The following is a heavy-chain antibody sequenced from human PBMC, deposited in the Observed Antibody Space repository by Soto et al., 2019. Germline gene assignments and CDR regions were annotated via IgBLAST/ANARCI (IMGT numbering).Heavy chain of an antibody. D-gene: IGHD3-3*01. J-gene: IGHJ6*02. Sequence: GGSLRLSCAASGFTFSSYAMSWVRPAPGKGLEWVSAISGSGGSTYYADSVKGRFTISRDNSKNTLYLQMNSLRAEDTAVYYCAKPDPYYVYGMYVWGQWTTVTVSS. CDR3: AKPDPYYVYGMYV. CDR2: ISGSGGST. CDR1: GFTFSSYA. V-gene: IGHV3-23*01.